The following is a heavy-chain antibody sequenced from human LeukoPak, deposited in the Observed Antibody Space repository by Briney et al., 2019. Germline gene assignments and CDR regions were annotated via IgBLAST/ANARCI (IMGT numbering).Heavy chain of an antibody. CDR1: GLTFSSYT. CDR2: ISAGGGNT. CDR3: AKGAGSSSFDY. D-gene: IGHD6-6*01. J-gene: IGHJ4*02. V-gene: IGHV3-23*01. Sequence: PGGSLRLSCAASGLTFSSYTMSWVRQAPGKGLEWVPAISAGGGNTYYADSVKGRFTISRDNSKNTLYLQMNSLRAEDTAVYYCAKGAGSSSFDYWGQGTLVTVSS.